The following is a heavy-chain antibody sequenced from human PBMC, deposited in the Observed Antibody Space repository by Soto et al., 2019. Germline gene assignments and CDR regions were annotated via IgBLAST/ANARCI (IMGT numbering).Heavy chain of an antibody. D-gene: IGHD6-13*01. J-gene: IGHJ4*02. V-gene: IGHV1-69*12. CDR3: SRGKNFSWSAYFY. CDR2: LSPLFGTP. Sequence: QVQLMQAGAEVKKPGSSVKVSCRSSGDNFSKNVFNWARQAPVQGLEWMGGLSPLFGTPNYAPGFRGRVTITADESTSTVYMELSSLRSDDTAVYYCSRGKNFSWSAYFYWGQGTLVTVSS. CDR1: GDNFSKNV.